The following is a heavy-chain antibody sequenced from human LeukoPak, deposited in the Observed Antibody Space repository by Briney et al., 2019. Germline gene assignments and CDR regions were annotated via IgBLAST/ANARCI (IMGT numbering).Heavy chain of an antibody. CDR1: GGTFSSYA. CDR2: IIPIFGTA. V-gene: IGHV1-69*01. D-gene: IGHD2-2*01. Sequence: ASVKVSCTASGGTFSSYAISWVRQAPGQGLEWMGGIIPIFGTANYAPKFQGRVTITADESTSTAYMELSSLRSEDTAVYYCARDLGYCSSTSCYDLDYWGQGTLVTVSS. J-gene: IGHJ4*02. CDR3: ARDLGYCSSTSCYDLDY.